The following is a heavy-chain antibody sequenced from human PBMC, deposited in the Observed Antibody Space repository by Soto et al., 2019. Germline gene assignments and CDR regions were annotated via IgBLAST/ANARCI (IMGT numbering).Heavy chain of an antibody. D-gene: IGHD1-7*01. Sequence: SQTLSVTCAISGDSGSSNSAAWNWIRQSPSRGLEWLGRTYYRSRWYNDYAVSVRSRITVNPDTSKNQFSLQLTSVTPEDTAVYYCAGTTSHYWYYMDVWGKGTTVTVSS. J-gene: IGHJ6*03. CDR1: GDSGSSNSAA. CDR3: AGTTSHYWYYMDV. V-gene: IGHV6-1*01. CDR2: TYYRSRWYN.